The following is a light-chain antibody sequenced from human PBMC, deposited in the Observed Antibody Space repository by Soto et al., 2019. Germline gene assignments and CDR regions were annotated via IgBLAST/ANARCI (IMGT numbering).Light chain of an antibody. J-gene: IGLJ2*01. V-gene: IGLV2-8*01. Sequence: QSALTQPPSASGSPGQAVTISCTGTSSDVGGYSYVSWYQQHPGKAPKVMIYEVNKRPSGVPDRFSGSKSGNTASLTVSGLQTEDEADYYCSSYEGTNNFLVFGGGTKLTV. CDR2: EVN. CDR3: SSYEGTNNFLV. CDR1: SSDVGGYSY.